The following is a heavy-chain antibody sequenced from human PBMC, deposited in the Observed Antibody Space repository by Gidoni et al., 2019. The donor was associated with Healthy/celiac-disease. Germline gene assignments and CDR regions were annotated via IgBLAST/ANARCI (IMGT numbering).Heavy chain of an antibody. V-gene: IGHV3-53*01. Sequence: EVQLVESGGGLIQPGGSLRLSCAASGFPVSSNYMSWVRPAPGKGLEWVSIIYSGGTTYYADSVKGRFTISRDNSKNTLYLQMNSLRAEDTAVYYCARIVLVVGATQDAFDIWGQGTLVTVSS. D-gene: IGHD2-15*01. J-gene: IGHJ3*02. CDR3: ARIVLVVGATQDAFDI. CDR2: IYSGGTT. CDR1: GFPVSSNY.